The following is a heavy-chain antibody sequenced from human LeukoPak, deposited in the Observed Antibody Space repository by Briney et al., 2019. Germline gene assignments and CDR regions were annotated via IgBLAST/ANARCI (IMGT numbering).Heavy chain of an antibody. CDR3: AKDQSGYDSSGYYLYPGDY. Sequence: GGSLRLSCAASGFTFSSYAMSWVRQAPGKGLEWVSAISGSGGSTYYADSVKGRFTISRDNSKNTLYLQMNSLRAEDTAVYYCAKDQSGYDSSGYYLYPGDYWGQGTLVTVSS. CDR2: ISGSGGST. J-gene: IGHJ4*02. V-gene: IGHV3-23*01. CDR1: GFTFSSYA. D-gene: IGHD3-22*01.